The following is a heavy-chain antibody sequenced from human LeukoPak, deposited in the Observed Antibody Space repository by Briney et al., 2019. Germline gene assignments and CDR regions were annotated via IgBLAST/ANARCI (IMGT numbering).Heavy chain of an antibody. D-gene: IGHD3-16*02. J-gene: IGHJ3*02. V-gene: IGHV1-2*02. CDR3: ASYDYVWGSYRPEPTDAFDI. CDR2: INSNSGGT. Sequence: VASVKVSCKASGYTFTGYYMHWVRQAPGQGLEWMGWINSNSGGTNYAQKFQGRVTMTRDTSISTAYMELSRLRSDDTAVYYCASYDYVWGSYRPEPTDAFDIWGQGTMVTVSS. CDR1: GYTFTGYY.